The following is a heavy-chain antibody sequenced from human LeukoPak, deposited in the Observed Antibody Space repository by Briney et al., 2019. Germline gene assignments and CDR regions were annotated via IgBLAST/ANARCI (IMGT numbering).Heavy chain of an antibody. J-gene: IGHJ3*02. CDR1: GYTFTSYG. CDR2: ISAYNGNT. D-gene: IGHD3-9*01. Sequence: ASVKVSCKASGYTFTSYGISWVRQAPGQGLEWMGSISAYNGNTDYAQKLQGRVTMTTDTSTSTAYMELRSLRSDDTAVYYCARETKYYDILTGYKHPPPHDAFDIWGQGTMVTVSS. CDR3: ARETKYYDILTGYKHPPPHDAFDI. V-gene: IGHV1-18*01.